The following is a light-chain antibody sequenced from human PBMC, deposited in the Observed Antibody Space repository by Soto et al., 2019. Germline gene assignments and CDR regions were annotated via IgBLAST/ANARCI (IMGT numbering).Light chain of an antibody. J-gene: IGKJ1*01. V-gene: IGKV3-20*01. CDR1: QSVSSRY. Sequence: EIVLTQSPGTLSLSPGERATLSCRASQSVSSRYLAWYQQKPGQAPRLLIYGASSRATGIPDRFSGSGSGTDFSLTITRLEPEDFAVYYCQQYGSSPPRTFGQGTKVEIK. CDR3: QQYGSSPPRT. CDR2: GAS.